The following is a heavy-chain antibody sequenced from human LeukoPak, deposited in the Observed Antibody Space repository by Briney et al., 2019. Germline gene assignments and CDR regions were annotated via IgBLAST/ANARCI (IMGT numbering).Heavy chain of an antibody. Sequence: SETLSLTCTVSGGSISSHYWSWIRQPPGKGLEWIGDIYDSGSTNYNPSLKSRVTISVDTSKNQFSLKLSSVTAADTAVYYCARGVCGGGSCGYFDYWGQGTLVTVSS. V-gene: IGHV4-59*11. CDR2: IYDSGST. D-gene: IGHD2-15*01. CDR1: GGSISSHY. CDR3: ARGVCGGGSCGYFDY. J-gene: IGHJ4*02.